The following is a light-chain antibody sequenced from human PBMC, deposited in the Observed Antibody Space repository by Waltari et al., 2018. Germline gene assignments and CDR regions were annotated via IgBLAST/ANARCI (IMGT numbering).Light chain of an antibody. J-gene: IGKJ5*01. CDR3: QQDYTTPIT. CDR2: WAS. CDR1: PSVLYSSNNKNY. V-gene: IGKV4-1*01. Sequence: DIVMTQSPDSLAVSLGERATINCKSSPSVLYSSNNKNYLAWYQQKPGQPPKLLIYWASTRESGVPDRFSGSGSGTDFTLTISSLQAEDVAVYYCQQDYTTPITFGQGTRLEIK.